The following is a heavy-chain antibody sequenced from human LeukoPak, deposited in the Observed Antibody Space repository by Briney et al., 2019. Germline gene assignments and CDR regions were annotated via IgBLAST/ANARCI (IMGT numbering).Heavy chain of an antibody. CDR1: GFTFSSYA. V-gene: IGHV3-23*01. CDR3: ATYDSWSGYNIAY. Sequence: PGGSLRLSCAASGFTFSSYAMSWVRQAPGKGLEWVSAISGSGDSTYYGDSVKGRFTISRDNAENSLYLQMNSLKVEDSAIYYCATYDSWSGYNIAYWGQGTLVTVSS. CDR2: ISGSGDST. D-gene: IGHD3-3*01. J-gene: IGHJ4*02.